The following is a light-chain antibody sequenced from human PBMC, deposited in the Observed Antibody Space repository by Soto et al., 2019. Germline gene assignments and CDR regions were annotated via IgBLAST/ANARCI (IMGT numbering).Light chain of an antibody. J-gene: IGKJ5*01. CDR2: GAS. V-gene: IGKV3-15*01. Sequence: EIVMTQSPVTLSVSPGERATLSCRASQNVLSNLAWYQQKPGQPPRLLLYGASTRATGIPVRFRGSGSGTDFTLTISSLEPEDFAVYYCQQRSNWPITFGQGTRLEIK. CDR3: QQRSNWPIT. CDR1: QNVLSN.